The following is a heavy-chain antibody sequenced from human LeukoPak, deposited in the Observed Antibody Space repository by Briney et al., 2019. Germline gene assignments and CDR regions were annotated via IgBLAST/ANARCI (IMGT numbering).Heavy chain of an antibody. Sequence: SETLSLTCAVYGGSFSGYYWSWIRRPPGKGLEWIGEINHSGSTNYNPSLKSRVTISVDTSKNQFSLKLSSVTAADTAVYYCARDGSSPWHFDLWGRGTLVTVSS. J-gene: IGHJ2*01. V-gene: IGHV4-34*01. D-gene: IGHD2-2*01. CDR2: INHSGST. CDR1: GGSFSGYY. CDR3: ARDGSSPWHFDL.